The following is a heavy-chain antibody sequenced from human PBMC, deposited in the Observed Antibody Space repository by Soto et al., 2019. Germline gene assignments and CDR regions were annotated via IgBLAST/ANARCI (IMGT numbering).Heavy chain of an antibody. D-gene: IGHD3-22*01. J-gene: IGHJ4*02. Sequence: HVQLQESGPGPVTPSQTLSLSCTVSGVSITSGSYYWTWVRQSPGNGLEWIGYRYYSGNTYYNPSLNSRATISVDTSKNQFFLKLTSVTAADTAVYYCARGGYDTSGQTFIGWGPDCWGQGTLVTVSS. CDR2: RYYSGNT. CDR1: GVSITSGSYY. V-gene: IGHV4-30-4*01. CDR3: ARGGYDTSGQTFIGWGPDC.